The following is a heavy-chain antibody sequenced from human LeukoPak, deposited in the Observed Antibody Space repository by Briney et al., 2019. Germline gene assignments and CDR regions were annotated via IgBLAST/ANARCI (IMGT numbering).Heavy chain of an antibody. CDR1: GYTFTSYY. Sequence: ASVKVSCEASGYTFTSYYMHWVRQAPGQGLEWMGIINPSGGSTSYAQKFQGRVTMTRDRSTSTVYMELSSLRSEDTAVYYCARATISSELDYWGQGTLVTVSS. CDR2: INPSGGST. D-gene: IGHD3-22*01. V-gene: IGHV1-46*01. CDR3: ARATISSELDY. J-gene: IGHJ4*02.